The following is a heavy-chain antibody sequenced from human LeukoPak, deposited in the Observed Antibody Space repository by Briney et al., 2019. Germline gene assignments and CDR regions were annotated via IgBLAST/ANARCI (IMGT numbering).Heavy chain of an antibody. V-gene: IGHV3-23*01. CDR2: ISGSGGST. CDR1: GFTFSSYG. D-gene: IGHD3-10*01. Sequence: GGSLRLSCAASGFTFSSYGMSWVRQAPGKGLEWVSAISGSGGSTYYADSVKGRFTISRDNSKNTLYLQMNSLRAEDTAVYYCAKASAYYYGSGSYIPFDYWGQGTLVTVSS. J-gene: IGHJ4*02. CDR3: AKASAYYYGSGSYIPFDY.